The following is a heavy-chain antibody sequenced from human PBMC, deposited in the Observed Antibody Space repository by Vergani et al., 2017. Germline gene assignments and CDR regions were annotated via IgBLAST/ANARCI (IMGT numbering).Heavy chain of an antibody. CDR3: AEHGDTWIQLPQFDY. CDR2: ISGSGGST. D-gene: IGHD5-18*01. Sequence: EVQLLESGGGLVQPGGSLRLSCAASGFTFSSYAMSWVRQAPGKGLEWVSAISGSGGSTYYADSVKGRFTNSRDNSKNTLYLQMNSLRAEDTAVYYCAEHGDTWIQLPQFDYWGQGTLVTVSS. V-gene: IGHV3-23*01. J-gene: IGHJ4*02. CDR1: GFTFSSYA.